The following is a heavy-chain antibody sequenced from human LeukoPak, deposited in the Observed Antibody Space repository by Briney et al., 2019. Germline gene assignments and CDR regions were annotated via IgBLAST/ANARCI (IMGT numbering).Heavy chain of an antibody. V-gene: IGHV1-69*13. CDR2: IIPIFGTA. Sequence: SVEVSCKASGGTFSSYAISWVRQAPGQGLEWMGGIIPIFGTANYAQKFQGRVTITADESTSTAYMELSSLRSEDTAVYYCARSGIVVVPAAIGYYGMDVWGQGTTVTVSS. J-gene: IGHJ6*02. D-gene: IGHD2-2*01. CDR3: ARSGIVVVPAAIGYYGMDV. CDR1: GGTFSSYA.